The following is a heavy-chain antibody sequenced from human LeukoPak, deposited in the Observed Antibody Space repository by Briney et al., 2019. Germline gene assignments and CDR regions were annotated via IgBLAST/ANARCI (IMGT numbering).Heavy chain of an antibody. D-gene: IGHD3-22*01. CDR2: IFSSGRT. CDR1: GDSMSDYY. V-gene: IGHV4-4*09. Sequence: PSETLSLTCTVSGDSMSDYYWSWIRQPPGKGLEWIGYIFSSGRTDYSPSLKSRVTISVDTSRNQFSLKLSSVTAADTAVYYCARPYYYDSRIDPWGQGTLVTVSS. J-gene: IGHJ5*02. CDR3: ARPYYYDSRIDP.